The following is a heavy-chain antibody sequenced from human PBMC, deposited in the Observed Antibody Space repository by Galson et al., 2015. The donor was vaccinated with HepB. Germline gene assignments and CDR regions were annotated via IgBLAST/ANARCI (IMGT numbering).Heavy chain of an antibody. D-gene: IGHD2-15*01. J-gene: IGHJ4*02. CDR2: IGPSGDT. CDR1: GFAFSSYD. CDR3: ARGGGGSFYYFDY. V-gene: IGHV3-13*01. Sequence: SLRLSCAASGFAFSSYDVHWVRQATGKGLEWVSSIGPSGDTYYPDSVKGRFTISRENAKNSLYLQMNSRRAGDTAVYYCARGGGGSFYYFDYWGQGTLVSVSS.